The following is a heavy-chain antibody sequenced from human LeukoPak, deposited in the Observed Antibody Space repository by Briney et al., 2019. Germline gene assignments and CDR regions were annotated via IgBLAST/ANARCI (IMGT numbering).Heavy chain of an antibody. CDR3: ARPDNYYDSSGYYYDY. Sequence: GGSLRLSCAASGFTFSDYYMSWIRQAPGKGLEWVSYISSSGSTIYYADSVKGRFTISRDNAKNSLYLQMNSLRAEDTAVYYCARPDNYYDSSGYYYDYWGQGTLVTVSS. J-gene: IGHJ4*02. D-gene: IGHD3-22*01. CDR1: GFTFSDYY. V-gene: IGHV3-11*04. CDR2: ISSSGSTI.